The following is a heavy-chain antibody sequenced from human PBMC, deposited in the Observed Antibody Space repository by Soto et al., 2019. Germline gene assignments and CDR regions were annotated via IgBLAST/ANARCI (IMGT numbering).Heavy chain of an antibody. D-gene: IGHD5-12*01. Sequence: GGSLRLSCAASGFTFSGYGTHWVRQAPGKGLEWVAVISYDGSNKYYADSVKGRFTISRDNSKNTLYLQMNSLRAEDTAVYYCAKDHSGYDSDYWGQGTLVTVSS. CDR3: AKDHSGYDSDY. V-gene: IGHV3-30*18. CDR2: ISYDGSNK. J-gene: IGHJ4*02. CDR1: GFTFSGYG.